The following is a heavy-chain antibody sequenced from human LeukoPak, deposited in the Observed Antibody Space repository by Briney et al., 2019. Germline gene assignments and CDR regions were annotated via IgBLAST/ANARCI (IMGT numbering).Heavy chain of an antibody. D-gene: IGHD3-10*01. CDR3: ARVAYWYYGSGRDRGFDY. V-gene: IGHV3-48*01. CDR1: GFTFSSYS. CDR2: ISSSSSTI. Sequence: GGSLRLSCAVSGFTFSSYSMNWVRQAPGKGLEWVSYISSSSSTIYYADSVKGRFTISRDNAKNSLYLQMNSLRAEDTAVYYCARVAYWYYGSGRDRGFDYWGQGTLVTVSS. J-gene: IGHJ4*02.